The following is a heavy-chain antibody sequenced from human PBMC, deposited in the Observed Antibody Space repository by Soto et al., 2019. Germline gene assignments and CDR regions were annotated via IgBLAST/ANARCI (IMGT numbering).Heavy chain of an antibody. CDR2: INPILGIS. J-gene: IGHJ4*02. V-gene: IGHV1-69*02. CDR1: GDTFSFYT. Sequence: SVKVSCKASGDTFSFYTINWVRQAPGLGLEWMGRINPILGISNYAQKFQGRVTMTADESTSTAYMELRSLRSEDTAVYYCAIVMDRYGSFDYWGQGTLVTGSS. CDR3: AIVMDRYGSFDY. D-gene: IGHD5-18*01.